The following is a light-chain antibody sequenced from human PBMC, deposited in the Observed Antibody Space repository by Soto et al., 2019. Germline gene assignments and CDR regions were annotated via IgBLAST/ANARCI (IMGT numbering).Light chain of an antibody. CDR2: DVS. V-gene: IGLV2-14*01. Sequence: QSALTQPASVSGSPGQSITISCTGTSSEVGGSNYVSWYQQHPGKAPKLMIYDVSNRPSGVSNRFSGSKSGNTASLTISGLQAEDEADYYCSSYTSSSTLGVVFGGGTKLTVL. CDR3: SSYTSSSTLGVV. CDR1: SSEVGGSNY. J-gene: IGLJ2*01.